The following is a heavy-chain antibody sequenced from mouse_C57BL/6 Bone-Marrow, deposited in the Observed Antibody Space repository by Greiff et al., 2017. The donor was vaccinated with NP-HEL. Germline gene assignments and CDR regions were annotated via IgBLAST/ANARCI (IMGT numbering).Heavy chain of an antibody. D-gene: IGHD2-4*01. CDR2: ISDGGSYT. CDR1: GFTFSSYA. V-gene: IGHV5-4*01. CDR3: ARRNDYDGYYAMDD. J-gene: IGHJ4*01. Sequence: EVQLVESGGGLVKPGGSLKLSCAASGFTFSSYAMSWVRQTPEKRLEWVATISDGGSYTYYPDNVKGRFTISRDNAKNNLYLQMSHLKSEDTAMYYCARRNDYDGYYAMDDWGQGTSVTVSS.